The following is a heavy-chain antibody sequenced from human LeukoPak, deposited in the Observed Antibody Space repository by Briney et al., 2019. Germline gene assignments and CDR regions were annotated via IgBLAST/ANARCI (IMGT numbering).Heavy chain of an antibody. J-gene: IGHJ2*01. CDR3: TRMRGYTYGYWYLDL. D-gene: IGHD5-18*01. Sequence: ASVKVSCKAAGYTFTSYDINWVRQAPGQGLEWMGWMNPTSGNTGYAQKFQGRVTMTRDASIATAYMELSSLTSEDTALYYCTRMRGYTYGYWYLDLWGRGNPVTVSS. CDR2: MNPTSGNT. CDR1: GYTFTSYD. V-gene: IGHV1-8*01.